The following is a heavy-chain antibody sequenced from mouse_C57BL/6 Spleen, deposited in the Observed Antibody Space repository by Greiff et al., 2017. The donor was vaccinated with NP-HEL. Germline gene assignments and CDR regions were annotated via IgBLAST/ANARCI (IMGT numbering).Heavy chain of an antibody. Sequence: EVKVVESGGGLVKPGGSLKLSCAASGFTFSDYGMHWVRQAPEKGLEWVAYISSGSSTIYYADTVKGRFTISRDNAKNTLFLQMTSLRSEDTAMYYCARLTGTLAYWGQGTLVTVSA. CDR3: ARLTGTLAY. V-gene: IGHV5-17*01. D-gene: IGHD4-1*01. CDR1: GFTFSDYG. CDR2: ISSGSSTI. J-gene: IGHJ3*01.